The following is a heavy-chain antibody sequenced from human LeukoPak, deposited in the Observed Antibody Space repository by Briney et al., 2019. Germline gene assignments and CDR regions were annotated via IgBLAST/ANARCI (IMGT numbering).Heavy chain of an antibody. D-gene: IGHD3-3*01. CDR1: GGTFSSYA. Sequence: SVKVSCKASGGTFSSYAIGWVRQAPGQGLEWMGGIIPIFGTANYAQKFQGRVTITTDESTSTAYMELSSLRSEDTAVYYCASRFPAAGAFDIWGRGTIVTVSS. CDR3: ASRFPAAGAFDI. J-gene: IGHJ3*02. CDR2: IIPIFGTA. V-gene: IGHV1-69*05.